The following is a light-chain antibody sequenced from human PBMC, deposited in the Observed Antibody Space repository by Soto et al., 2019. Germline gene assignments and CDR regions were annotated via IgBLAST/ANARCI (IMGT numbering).Light chain of an antibody. V-gene: IGLV2-11*01. CDR2: DVN. CDR3: CSYAGIYTHEG. CDR1: SGDVGTYNY. J-gene: IGLJ1*01. Sequence: QSALTQPRSVSGSPGQSVTISCTGTSGDVGTYNYVSWYQQHPDKAPKFVIYDVNKRPSGVPDRFSGSKSGNTASLTISGLHAEDEADYYCCSYAGIYTHEGFGTGTKVTVL.